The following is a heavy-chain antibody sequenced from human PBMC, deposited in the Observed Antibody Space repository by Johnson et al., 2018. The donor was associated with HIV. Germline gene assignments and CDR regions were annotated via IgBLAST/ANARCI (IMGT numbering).Heavy chain of an antibody. V-gene: IGHV3-11*01. CDR2: VIYSGSTI. CDR3: ARERPRDAFDI. Sequence: QVQLVESGGGLVKPGGSLRLSCAASGFTFSDYYMSWIRQAPGKGLEWVSVIYSGSTIYYADSVKGRFTISRDNAKNSLYLQMNSLRAEDTAVYYCARERPRDAFDIWGQGTMVTVSS. J-gene: IGHJ3*02. CDR1: GFTFSDYY.